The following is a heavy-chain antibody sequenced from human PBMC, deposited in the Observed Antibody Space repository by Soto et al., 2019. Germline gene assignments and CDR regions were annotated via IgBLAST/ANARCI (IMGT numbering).Heavy chain of an antibody. D-gene: IGHD2-15*01. CDR3: ARHCSGGSCYQLKKNWFDP. Sequence: LSLTCTVSGGSISSSSYYWGWIRQPPGKGLEWIGSIYYSGSTYYNPSLKSRDTISVDTSKNQFSLKLSSVTAADTAVYYCARHCSGGSCYQLKKNWFDPWGQGTLVTVSS. CDR1: GGSISSSSYY. CDR2: IYYSGST. J-gene: IGHJ5*02. V-gene: IGHV4-39*01.